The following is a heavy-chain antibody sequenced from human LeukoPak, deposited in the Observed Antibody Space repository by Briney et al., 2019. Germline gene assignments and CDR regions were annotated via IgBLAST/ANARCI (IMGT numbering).Heavy chain of an antibody. CDR1: GGSFSGYY. J-gene: IGHJ3*02. Sequence: SETLSLTCAAYGGSFSGYYWSWIRQPPGKGLEWIGEINHSGSTNYNPSLKSRVTISVDTSKNQFSLKLSSVTAADTAVYYCARPKRRDSSGRAFDIWGQGTMVTVSS. CDR3: ARPKRRDSSGRAFDI. D-gene: IGHD3-22*01. V-gene: IGHV4-34*01. CDR2: INHSGST.